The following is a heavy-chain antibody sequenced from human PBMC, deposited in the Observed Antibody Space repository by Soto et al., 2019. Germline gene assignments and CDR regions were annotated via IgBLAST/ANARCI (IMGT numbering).Heavy chain of an antibody. CDR1: GFTFSSYG. CDR2: IWYDGSNK. D-gene: IGHD3-16*02. V-gene: IGHV3-33*01. J-gene: IGHJ3*02. CDR3: ARDPFYDYIWGSYRLGDAFDI. Sequence: GGSLRLSCAASGFTFSSYGMHWVRQAPGKGLEWVAVIWYDGSNKYYADSVKGRFTISRDNSKNTLYLQMNGLRAEDTAVYYCARDPFYDYIWGSYRLGDAFDIWGQGTMVTVSS.